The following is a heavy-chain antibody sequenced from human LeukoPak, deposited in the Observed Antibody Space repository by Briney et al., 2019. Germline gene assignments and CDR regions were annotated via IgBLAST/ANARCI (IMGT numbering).Heavy chain of an antibody. CDR2: INWNGGST. CDR1: GFTFNDYG. J-gene: IGHJ3*02. V-gene: IGHV3-20*04. Sequence: GGSLRLSCAASGFTFNDYGMSWVRQAPGKGLEWVSGINWNGGSTGYADSVKGRFTISRDNAKNSLYLQMNSLRAEDTAVYYCAREVGATSPPEAFDIWGQGTMVTVSS. D-gene: IGHD1-26*01. CDR3: AREVGATSPPEAFDI.